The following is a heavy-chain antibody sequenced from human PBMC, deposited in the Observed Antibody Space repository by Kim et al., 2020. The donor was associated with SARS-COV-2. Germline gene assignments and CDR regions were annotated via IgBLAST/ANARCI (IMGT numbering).Heavy chain of an antibody. V-gene: IGHV3-30*18. CDR3: AKVDVRLVPAANYYYYG. CDR2: ISYDGSNK. D-gene: IGHD2-2*01. CDR1: GFTFSSYG. J-gene: IGHJ6*01. Sequence: GGSLRLSCAASGFTFSSYGMHWVRQAPGKGLEWVAVISYDGSNKYYADSVKGRFTISRDNSKNTLYLQMNSLRAEDTAVYYCAKVDVRLVPAANYYYYG.